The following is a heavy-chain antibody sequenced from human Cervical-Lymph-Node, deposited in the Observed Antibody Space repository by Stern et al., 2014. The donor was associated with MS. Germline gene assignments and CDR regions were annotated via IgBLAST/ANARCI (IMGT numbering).Heavy chain of an antibody. CDR3: VAYASGDNINH. D-gene: IGHD6-19*01. CDR1: GFTFSRNG. J-gene: IGHJ4*02. Sequence: QVQLVESGGGVVQPGRSLRLSCAASGFTFSRNGMHWVRQAPGKGLEWGAVIWYDGSNENYVDSVKGRFTISRDNSKNTLYLQMNSLRVEDTAVYYCVAYASGDNINHWGQGTLVTVSS. V-gene: IGHV3-33*01. CDR2: IWYDGSNE.